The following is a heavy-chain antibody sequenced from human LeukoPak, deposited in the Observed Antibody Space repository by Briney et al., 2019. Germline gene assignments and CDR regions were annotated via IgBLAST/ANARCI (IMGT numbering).Heavy chain of an antibody. CDR3: ARDHGYYDSSGYFHAFDY. Sequence: TGGSLRLSCAASGFTFNTFWMTWVRQAPGKGLEWVASIKEDGSEKVYVDSLKGRFTISRDNAKNALYLQMNSLRVEDTAVYYCARDHGYYDSSGYFHAFDYWGQGTLVTVSS. D-gene: IGHD3-22*01. CDR2: IKEDGSEK. CDR1: GFTFNTFW. V-gene: IGHV3-7*05. J-gene: IGHJ4*02.